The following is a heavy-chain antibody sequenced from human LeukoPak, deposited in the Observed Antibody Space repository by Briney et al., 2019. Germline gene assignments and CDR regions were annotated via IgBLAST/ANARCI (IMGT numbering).Heavy chain of an antibody. Sequence: GGSLRLSCAASGFIFTDYGMHWVRQAPGKGLEWLTFIRYDGSDKYYADSVKGRFTISRDNSKNTLYLQMNSLRAEDTAVYYCANFNWNWGQGTLVTASS. J-gene: IGHJ4*02. CDR1: GFIFTDYG. CDR3: ANFNWN. CDR2: IRYDGSDK. V-gene: IGHV3-30*02. D-gene: IGHD1-1*01.